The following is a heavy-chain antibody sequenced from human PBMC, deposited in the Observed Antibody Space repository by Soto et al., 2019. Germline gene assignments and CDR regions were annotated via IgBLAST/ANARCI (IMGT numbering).Heavy chain of an antibody. CDR2: ISSSSSYI. J-gene: IGHJ4*02. CDR3: ARASLGSSSSLVHY. V-gene: IGHV3-21*01. CDR1: GFTFSSYS. Sequence: EVQLVESGGGLVKPGGSLRFSCAASGFTFSSYSMNWVRQAPGKGLEWVSSISSSSSYIYYADSVKGRFTISRDNAKNSLYLQMNSLRAEDTAVYYCARASLGSSSSLVHYWGQGTLVTVSS. D-gene: IGHD6-6*01.